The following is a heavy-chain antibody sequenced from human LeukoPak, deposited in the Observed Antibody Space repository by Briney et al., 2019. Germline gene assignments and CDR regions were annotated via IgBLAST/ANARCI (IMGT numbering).Heavy chain of an antibody. CDR3: ARAPDYYGSGILYPDLDY. V-gene: IGHV1-18*01. D-gene: IGHD3-10*01. J-gene: IGHJ4*02. CDR2: ISAYNGNT. Sequence: GASVKVSCKASGYTFTSYGISWVRQAPGQGLEWMGWISAYNGNTNYAQKLQGRVTMTTDTSTSTAYMELRSLRSDDTAVYYCARAPDYYGSGILYPDLDYWGQGTLVTVSS. CDR1: GYTFTSYG.